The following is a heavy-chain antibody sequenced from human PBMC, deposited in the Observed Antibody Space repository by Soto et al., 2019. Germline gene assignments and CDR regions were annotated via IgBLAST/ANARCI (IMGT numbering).Heavy chain of an antibody. Sequence: PSRGLEWLGRPSYRSKWYNDYAVSVKSRITLTPDTSKNQFSLQLNSVTPEDTAVYYCAREWVAAAGTFRNWGQGTLVTVSS. V-gene: IGHV6-1*01. CDR3: AREWVAAAGTFRN. D-gene: IGHD6-13*01. CDR2: PSYRSKWYN. J-gene: IGHJ4*02.